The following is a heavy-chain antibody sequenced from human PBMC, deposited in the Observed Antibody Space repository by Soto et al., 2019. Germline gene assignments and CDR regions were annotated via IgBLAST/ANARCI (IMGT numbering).Heavy chain of an antibody. CDR2: IYPGDSDT. Sequence: GESLKISCQGSGYRFTSYWIGWVRQMPGKGLESMGIIYPGDSDTRYSPSFQGQVTISADKSISTAYLQWSSLKASDTAMYYCARTAAAGKYYYGMDVWGQGTTVTAP. V-gene: IGHV5-51*01. D-gene: IGHD6-13*01. CDR1: GYRFTSYW. J-gene: IGHJ6*02. CDR3: ARTAAAGKYYYGMDV.